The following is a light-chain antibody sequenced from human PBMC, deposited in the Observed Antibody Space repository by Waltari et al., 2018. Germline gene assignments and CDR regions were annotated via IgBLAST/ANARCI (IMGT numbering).Light chain of an antibody. CDR2: EAS. V-gene: IGLV2-8*01. CDR1: SSDIGTFDH. CDR3: SSYAGSNNFVV. J-gene: IGLJ2*01. Sequence: QSALTQPASVSGSPGQSITISCTGRSSDIGTFDHVSWYQQHPGKAPKLMIYEASKRPSGVPDRFSGSKSGNTASLTVSGLQAEDEADYYCSSYAGSNNFVVFGGGTKLTVL.